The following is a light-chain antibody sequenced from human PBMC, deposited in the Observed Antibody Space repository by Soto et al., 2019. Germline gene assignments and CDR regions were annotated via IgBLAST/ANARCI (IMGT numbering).Light chain of an antibody. Sequence: EIVLTQSPGTLSLSPGERATLSCRASQSVSSSYLAWYQQKPGQAPRLLIYDASSRATGIPDRFSGSGSGTDFTLTISRLEPEDFAVYYCQQYGSSPPCFGQGTRLEIK. V-gene: IGKV3-20*01. CDR1: QSVSSSY. CDR3: QQYGSSPPC. J-gene: IGKJ5*01. CDR2: DAS.